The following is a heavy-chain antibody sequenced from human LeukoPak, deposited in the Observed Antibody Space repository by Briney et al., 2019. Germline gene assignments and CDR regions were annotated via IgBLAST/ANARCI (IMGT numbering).Heavy chain of an antibody. J-gene: IGHJ4*02. V-gene: IGHV3-48*03. D-gene: IGHD5-18*01. Sequence: GGSLRLSGAASGFTFSSYEMNWVRQAPGKGLEWVSYISSSGSTIYYADSVKGRFTISRDNAKNSLYLQMNSLRAEDTAVYYCARVSSALVAAFDYWGQGTLVTVSS. CDR2: ISSSGSTI. CDR1: GFTFSSYE. CDR3: ARVSSALVAAFDY.